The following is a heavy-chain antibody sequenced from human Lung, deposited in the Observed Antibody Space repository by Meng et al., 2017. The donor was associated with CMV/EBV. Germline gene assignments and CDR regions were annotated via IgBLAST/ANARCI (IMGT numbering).Heavy chain of an antibody. CDR1: GGSISGYY. CDR3: ARATGGNGLVAYYYYGLDV. D-gene: IGHD5-12*01. J-gene: IGHJ6*02. Sequence: SXTLSLXCAVSGGSISGYYWSWIRQPPGKGLEWIGYIYYTGSTNYNPSLKSRVTISLDTSKNQFSLKLRSVTAADTAVYYCARATGGNGLVAYYYYGLDVWXQGNXVTGAS. V-gene: IGHV4-59*01. CDR2: IYYTGST.